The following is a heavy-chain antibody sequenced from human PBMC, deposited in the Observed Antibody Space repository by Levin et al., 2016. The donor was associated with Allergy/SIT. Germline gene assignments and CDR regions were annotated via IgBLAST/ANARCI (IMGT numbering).Heavy chain of an antibody. D-gene: IGHD2-2*01. CDR2: IRSKAYGGTT. CDR3: TSGYQLLSSGGMDV. V-gene: IGHV3-49*02. J-gene: IGHJ6*02. Sequence: WIRQPPGKGLEWVGFIRSKAYGGTTEYAASVKGRFTISRDDSKSIAYLQMNSLKTEDTAVYYCTSGYQLLSSGGMDVWGQGTTVTVSS.